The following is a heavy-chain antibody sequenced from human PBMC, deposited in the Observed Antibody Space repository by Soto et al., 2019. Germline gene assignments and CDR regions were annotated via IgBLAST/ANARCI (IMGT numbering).Heavy chain of an antibody. Sequence: GESLKISCKGSGYSFTSYWIGWVRQMPGKGLEWMGIIYPGDSDTRYSPSFQGQVTISADKSISTAYLQWSSLKASDTAMYYCAREKPGNYDILTGNYYYGMDVWGQGTTVTVSS. CDR1: GYSFTSYW. CDR3: AREKPGNYDILTGNYYYGMDV. CDR2: IYPGDSDT. J-gene: IGHJ6*02. D-gene: IGHD3-9*01. V-gene: IGHV5-51*01.